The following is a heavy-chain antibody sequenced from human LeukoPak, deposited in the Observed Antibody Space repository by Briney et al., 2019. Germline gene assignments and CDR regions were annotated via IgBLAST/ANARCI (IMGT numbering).Heavy chain of an antibody. V-gene: IGHV3-23*01. CDR2: ISGSGGST. CDR1: GFTFSSYA. D-gene: IGHD1-14*01. Sequence: GGSLRLSCAASGFTFSSYAMSWVRQAPGKGLEWVSAISGSGGSTYYADSVKGRFTISRDNSKNTLYLQMNSLRAEDTAVYYCAKGTRPLASDYYYMDVWGKGTTVTVSS. CDR3: AKGTRPLASDYYYMDV. J-gene: IGHJ6*03.